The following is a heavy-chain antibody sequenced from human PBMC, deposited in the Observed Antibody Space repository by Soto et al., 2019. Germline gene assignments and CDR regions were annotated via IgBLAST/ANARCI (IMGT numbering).Heavy chain of an antibody. V-gene: IGHV3-30*18. D-gene: IGHD6-19*01. CDR3: AKDPWAERGSGSPLDY. CDR2: ISYDGSDK. Sequence: QVQLVESGGGVVQPGGSLRVSCAASGFSFSSYAMHWVRQAPGKGLERVAGISYDGSDKHYADSVKGRFAISRDNSKNTLYLQMKSLRAEDTAVYHCAKDPWAERGSGSPLDYWGQGTLVTVSS. J-gene: IGHJ4*02. CDR1: GFSFSSYA.